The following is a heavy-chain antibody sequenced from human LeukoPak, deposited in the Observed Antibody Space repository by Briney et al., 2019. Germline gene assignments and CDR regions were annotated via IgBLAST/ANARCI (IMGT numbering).Heavy chain of an antibody. J-gene: IGHJ4*02. Sequence: GGSLRLSCAASGFAFSTFAMSWVRQAPGKGLDWVSSISGSGGSTYYADSVKGRFTISRDSSKNTLYLQMNSLRAEDTAVYCCAKGVGTNKGGYYFDYWGQGTPVTVSS. CDR3: AKGVGTNKGGYYFDY. CDR2: ISGSGGST. V-gene: IGHV3-23*01. CDR1: GFAFSTFA. D-gene: IGHD1-26*01.